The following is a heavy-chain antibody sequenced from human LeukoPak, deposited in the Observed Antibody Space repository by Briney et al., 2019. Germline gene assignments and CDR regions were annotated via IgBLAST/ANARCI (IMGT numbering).Heavy chain of an antibody. V-gene: IGHV3-21*01. CDR2: ISSSSSYI. D-gene: IGHD1-20*01. Sequence: PGGSLRLSCAASGFTFSSYSMNWVRQAPGKGLECVSSISSSSSYIYYADSVKGRFTISRDNAKNSLYLQMNSLRAGDTAVYYCARGAAGFNWKVFDYWGQGILVTVSS. CDR1: GFTFSSYS. J-gene: IGHJ4*02. CDR3: ARGAAGFNWKVFDY.